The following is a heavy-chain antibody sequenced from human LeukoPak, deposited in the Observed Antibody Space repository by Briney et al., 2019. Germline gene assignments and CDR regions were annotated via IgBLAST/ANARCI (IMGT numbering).Heavy chain of an antibody. Sequence: ASVKVSCKASGGTFSSYAISWVRQAPGQGLEWMGGIIPIFGTANYAQKLQGRVTMTTDTSTSTAYMELRSLRSDDTAVYYCARDLRIAARPIYYYYMDVWGKGTTVTVSS. J-gene: IGHJ6*03. CDR2: IIPIFGTA. D-gene: IGHD6-6*01. CDR1: GGTFSSYA. V-gene: IGHV1-69*05. CDR3: ARDLRIAARPIYYYYMDV.